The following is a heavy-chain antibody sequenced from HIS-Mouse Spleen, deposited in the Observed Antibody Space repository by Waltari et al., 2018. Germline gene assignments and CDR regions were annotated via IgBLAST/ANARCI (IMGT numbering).Heavy chain of an antibody. CDR3: AKDLARKDSGYDAFDI. Sequence: QVQLVESGGGVVQPGRYVRLSLPGSGFTFSSYGLHWVRQAPGKGLEWVAVIWSDVSNKYYADSVKGRFTLSRDNSKNTLYLQMNSLRSEDTAVYYCAKDLARKDSGYDAFDIWGQGTIVTVSS. CDR1: GFTFSSYG. J-gene: IGHJ3*02. CDR2: IWSDVSNK. V-gene: IGHV3-33*06. D-gene: IGHD5-12*01.